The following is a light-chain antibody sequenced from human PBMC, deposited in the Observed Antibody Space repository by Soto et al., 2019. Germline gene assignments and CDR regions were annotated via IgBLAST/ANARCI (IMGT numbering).Light chain of an antibody. CDR2: DTS. V-gene: IGKV3-11*01. J-gene: IGKJ5*01. CDR1: QTIRGP. CDR3: QQRHNWPIT. Sequence: EIVLTQSPATLSLSPGERATLSCRASQTIRGPLVWYQQRPGQAPRLLVYDTSNRATGIPARFSGSGSGTDFTLTISSLEPADFGIYYCQQRHNWPITFGQGTRLEIK.